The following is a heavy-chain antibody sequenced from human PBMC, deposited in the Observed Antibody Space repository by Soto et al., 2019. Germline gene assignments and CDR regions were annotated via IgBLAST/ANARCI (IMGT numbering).Heavy chain of an antibody. Sequence: PSATLSLTYTVSGGNLSSHYWSWIRQPTGKGLEWIGYIYYSGSTNYNPSLKSRVTISVDTSKNQFSLKLSSVTAADTAVYYCARGKGSSGYYWNFDYWGQGTLVTVSS. CDR1: GGNLSSHY. D-gene: IGHD3-22*01. V-gene: IGHV4-59*11. CDR3: ARGKGSSGYYWNFDY. J-gene: IGHJ4*02. CDR2: IYYSGST.